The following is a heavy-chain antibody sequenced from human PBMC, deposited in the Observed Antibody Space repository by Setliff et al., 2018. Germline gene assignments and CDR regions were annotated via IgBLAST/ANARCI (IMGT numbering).Heavy chain of an antibody. CDR1: GASLSSGTYY. CDR3: VRTGTYRYFDY. Sequence: PSETLSLTCTVSGASLSSGTYYWGWIRQPPGKGLEWIGRIYYRGDTYYNASLKGRLTISVDTAQNQFSLRLTSVTAADTAVYYCVRTGTYRYFDYWGQGALVTVSS. V-gene: IGHV4-39*01. CDR2: IYYRGDT. D-gene: IGHD1-1*01. J-gene: IGHJ4*02.